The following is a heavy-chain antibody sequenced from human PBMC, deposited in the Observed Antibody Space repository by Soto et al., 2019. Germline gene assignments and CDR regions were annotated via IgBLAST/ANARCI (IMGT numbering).Heavy chain of an antibody. Sequence: GRSLRVSCAASGFTFSSYAMHWVRQAPGKGLEWVSSISSSSSYIYYADSVKGRFTISRDNAKNSLYLQMNSLRAEDTAVYYCAKRRAVAAMSPYYYYGMDVWGQGTTVTVSS. J-gene: IGHJ6*02. CDR2: ISSSSSYI. D-gene: IGHD2-2*01. V-gene: IGHV3-21*04. CDR3: AKRRAVAAMSPYYYYGMDV. CDR1: GFTFSSYA.